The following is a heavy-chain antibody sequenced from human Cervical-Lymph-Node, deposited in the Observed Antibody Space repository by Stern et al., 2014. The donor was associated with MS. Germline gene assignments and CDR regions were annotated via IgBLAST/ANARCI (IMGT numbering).Heavy chain of an antibody. Sequence: QVTLRESGPVLVKPTETLTLTCTVSGFSLSNARMGVSWIRQPPGKALEWLAHNFSTDEKTYSTSLKSRLTISKDTSKSQVVLTMTNMDPVDTATYYCARIPPGYSVAWDWYFDLWGRGTLVTVSS. J-gene: IGHJ2*01. CDR3: ARIPPGYSVAWDWYFDL. CDR2: NFSTDEK. V-gene: IGHV2-26*01. D-gene: IGHD6-13*01. CDR1: GFSLSNARMG.